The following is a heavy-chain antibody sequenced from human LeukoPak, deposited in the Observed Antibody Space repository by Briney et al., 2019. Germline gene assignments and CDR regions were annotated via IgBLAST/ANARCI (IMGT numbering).Heavy chain of an antibody. V-gene: IGHV4-39*07. CDR1: AGALSSSSYY. J-gene: IGHJ5*02. CDR3: ASVGGYSSGWYASGFDP. D-gene: IGHD6-19*01. Sequence: PSETLSLTCTVSAGALSSSSYYWGWIRQPPGKGPEWIGRIYYSGSTNYNTSLKSRVTLSLDTSKNQFSLKLSYVAAADTAVYYCASVGGYSSGWYASGFDPWGQGPMVTVSS. CDR2: IYYSGST.